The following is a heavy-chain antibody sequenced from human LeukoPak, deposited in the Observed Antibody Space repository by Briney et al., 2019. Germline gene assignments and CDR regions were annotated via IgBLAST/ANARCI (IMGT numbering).Heavy chain of an antibody. J-gene: IGHJ6*03. CDR3: ARAIDYGDYASYYYYMDV. CDR1: GDSISSTDYY. Sequence: SETLSLTCSVSGDSISSTDYYWSWIRQPPGKGLEWIGYIYYSGSTNYNPSLKSRVTISVDTSKNQFSLKLSSVTAADTAVYYCARAIDYGDYASYYYYMDVWGKGTTVTISS. D-gene: IGHD4-17*01. V-gene: IGHV4-61*08. CDR2: IYYSGST.